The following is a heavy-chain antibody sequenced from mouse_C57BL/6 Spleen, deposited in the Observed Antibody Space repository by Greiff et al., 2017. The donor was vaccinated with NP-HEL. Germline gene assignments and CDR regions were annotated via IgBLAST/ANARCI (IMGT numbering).Heavy chain of an antibody. CDR2: IRSKSNNYAT. V-gene: IGHV10-1*01. CDR1: GFSFNTYA. CDR3: VRKGHYYAMDY. J-gene: IGHJ4*01. Sequence: EVKLVESGGGLVQPKGSLKLSCAASGFSFNTYAMNWVRQAPGKGLEWVARIRSKSNNYATYYADSVKDRFTISRDDSESMLYLQMNNLKTEDTAMYYCVRKGHYYAMDYWGQGTSVTVSS.